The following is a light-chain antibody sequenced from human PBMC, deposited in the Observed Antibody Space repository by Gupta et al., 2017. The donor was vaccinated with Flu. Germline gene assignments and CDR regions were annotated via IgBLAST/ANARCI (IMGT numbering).Light chain of an antibody. V-gene: IGKV3-20*01. CDR1: QSVTSNY. Sequence: GTLSLSPGERATLSCRASQSVTSNYLAWYQQRPGQAPRLLIYGASSRATGIPDRFSGSGSGTDFTLTISRLEPEDFAVYYCQQDHSSPFTFGHGTKVDIK. J-gene: IGKJ3*01. CDR3: QQDHSSPFT. CDR2: GAS.